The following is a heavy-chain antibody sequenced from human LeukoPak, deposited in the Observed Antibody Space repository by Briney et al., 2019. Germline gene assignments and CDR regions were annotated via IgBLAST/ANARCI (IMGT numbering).Heavy chain of an antibody. D-gene: IGHD3-22*01. CDR3: ARLYYYDSSGYHYGMDV. V-gene: IGHV4-59*08. CDR2: IYYSGST. CDR1: GGSISSYY. J-gene: IGHJ6*02. Sequence: PSETLSLTCTVSGGSISSYYWSWIRQPPGKGLEWIGYIYYSGSTNYNPSLKSRVTISVDTSKNQFSLKLSSVTAADTAVYYCARLYYYDSSGYHYGMDVWGQGTTVTVSS.